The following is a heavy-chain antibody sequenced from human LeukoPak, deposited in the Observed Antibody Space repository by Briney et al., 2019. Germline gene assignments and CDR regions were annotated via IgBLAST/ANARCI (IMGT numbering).Heavy chain of an antibody. CDR3: TRDPVDSYDSSGYLDH. D-gene: IGHD3-22*01. CDR2: LRGKAYGATA. J-gene: IGHJ4*02. Sequence: PGGSLRLSCAASGFTFGDYGVCWVRQAPEKGLEWVAFLRGKAYGATAEYAASVKGRFTISRDDSKRIAYLQMNSLKTEDTGVYYCTRDPVDSYDSSGYLDHWGQGTRVTVSS. CDR1: GFTFGDYG. V-gene: IGHV3-49*04.